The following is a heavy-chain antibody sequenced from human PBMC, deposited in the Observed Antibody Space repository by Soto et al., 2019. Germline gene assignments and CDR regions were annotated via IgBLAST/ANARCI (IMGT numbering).Heavy chain of an antibody. Sequence: GGSLRLSCAASGFTFSNAWMNWVRQAPGKGLEWVGRIKSKTDGGTTDYAAPVKGRVTISRDDSKTTLYLQMNSLKTEDTAVYYCTTGYDFWSGYHYFDYWGQGTLVTVSS. CDR2: IKSKTDGGTT. J-gene: IGHJ4*02. CDR3: TTGYDFWSGYHYFDY. CDR1: GFTFSNAW. D-gene: IGHD3-3*01. V-gene: IGHV3-15*07.